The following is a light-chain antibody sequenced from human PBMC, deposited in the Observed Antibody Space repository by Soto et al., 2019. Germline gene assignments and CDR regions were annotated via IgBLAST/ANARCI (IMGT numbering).Light chain of an antibody. CDR3: QQYGNSPRT. V-gene: IGKV3-20*01. CDR2: GAS. J-gene: IGKJ1*01. Sequence: IVLTQSPGTLSLSPGERATLSCRASQSVTSSYLAWYQQKPGQAPRLLIYGASSRATGIPDRFSGSGSGTDFNLTISSLEPEDFAVYYCQQYGNSPRTFGQGTKVEIK. CDR1: QSVTSSY.